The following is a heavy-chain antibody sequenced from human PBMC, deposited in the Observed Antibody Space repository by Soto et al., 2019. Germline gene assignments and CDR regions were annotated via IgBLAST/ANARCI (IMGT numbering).Heavy chain of an antibody. V-gene: IGHV3-30-3*01. J-gene: IGHJ1*01. CDR3: ARSIGYGDYSTGPEFFQR. D-gene: IGHD4-17*01. CDR2: ISYDGSNK. Sequence: GGSLRLSCAASGLTFSSYAMDWVRQAPGKGLGWVAVISYDGSNKYYADSVKGRFTISRDNSKNTLYLQMNSLRAEDTAVYYCARSIGYGDYSTGPEFFQRGGQGTLVTVSA. CDR1: GLTFSSYA.